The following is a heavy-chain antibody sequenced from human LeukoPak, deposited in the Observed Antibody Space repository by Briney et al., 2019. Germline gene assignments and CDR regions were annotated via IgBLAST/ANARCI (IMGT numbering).Heavy chain of an antibody. Sequence: SETLSLTCTVSGGSITSGSYYWSWIRQPPGKGLEWIGEINHSGSTNYNPSLKSRVTISVDTSKNQFSLKLSSVTAADTAVYYCARHIVVVPAAKGWFDPWGQGTLVTVSS. CDR1: GGSITSGSYY. CDR3: ARHIVVVPAAKGWFDP. CDR2: INHSGST. D-gene: IGHD2-2*01. V-gene: IGHV4-39*01. J-gene: IGHJ5*02.